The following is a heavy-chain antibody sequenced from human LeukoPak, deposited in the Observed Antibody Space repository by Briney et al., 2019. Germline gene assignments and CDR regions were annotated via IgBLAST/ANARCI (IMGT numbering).Heavy chain of an antibody. CDR3: ASLYYYGSGSYAFDI. J-gene: IGHJ3*02. CDR1: GGSISSYY. Sequence: SETLSLTCTVSGGSISSYYWSWIRQPPGKGLEWIGYIYHSGSTYYNPSLKSRVTISVDRSKNQFSLKLSSVTAADTAVYYCASLYYYGSGSYAFDIWGQGTMVTVSS. D-gene: IGHD3-10*01. V-gene: IGHV4-59*12. CDR2: IYHSGST.